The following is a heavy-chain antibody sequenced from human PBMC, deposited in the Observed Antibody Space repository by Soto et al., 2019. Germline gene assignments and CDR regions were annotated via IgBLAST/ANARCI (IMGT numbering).Heavy chain of an antibody. J-gene: IGHJ4*02. D-gene: IGHD3-3*02. V-gene: IGHV4-30-4*01. CDR2: IYYSGNT. CDR1: GGSTSSHNY. CDR3: AREGGESADGIYYFDS. Sequence: QVQLQEAGPGLVKPSQTLSLTCTVSGGSTSSHNYWSWIRQPPGKGLEWIGHIYYSGNTDYNPSLKSRLAISIDTSKNQFSLNLSSVTAADTAVYFCAREGGESADGIYYFDSWGQGSLVTVSS.